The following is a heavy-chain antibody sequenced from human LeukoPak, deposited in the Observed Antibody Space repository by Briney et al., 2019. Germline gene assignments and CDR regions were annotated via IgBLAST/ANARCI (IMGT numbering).Heavy chain of an antibody. J-gene: IGHJ4*02. Sequence: ASVKVSCKASGYTFTSYGISWVRQAPGQGLEWMGWISTYNSNTNYAQKLQGRLTMTTDTSTSTAYMELRSLRSGDTAVYYCAAQKVGTTDFDYWGQGTLVTVSS. CDR1: GYTFTSYG. CDR2: ISTYNSNT. CDR3: AAQKVGTTDFDY. D-gene: IGHD1-26*01. V-gene: IGHV1-18*01.